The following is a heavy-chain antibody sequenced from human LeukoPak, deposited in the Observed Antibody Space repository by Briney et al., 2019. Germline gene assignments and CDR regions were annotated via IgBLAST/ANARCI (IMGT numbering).Heavy chain of an antibody. CDR1: GFTQIDYG. V-gene: IGHV3-9*01. Sequence: GRSLRLSCAASGFTQIDYGMHWVRQVPGKGLEWVSGIYWDSSRTGFADSVKGRFSISRDNANNSLFLEMNSLRTEDTALYYCVKEMRPGGADVWGQGTTVTVSS. D-gene: IGHD6-25*01. J-gene: IGHJ6*02. CDR3: VKEMRPGGADV. CDR2: IYWDSSRT.